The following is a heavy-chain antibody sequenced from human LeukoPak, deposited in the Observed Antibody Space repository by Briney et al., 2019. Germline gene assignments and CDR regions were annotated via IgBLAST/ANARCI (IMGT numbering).Heavy chain of an antibody. CDR1: GYTFTSYG. CDR2: ASANNGDT. V-gene: IGHV1-18*01. J-gene: IGHJ4*02. Sequence: ASVTVSFTASGYTFTSYGISWVRQAPGQGLEWLGWASANNGDTNYAQKVQGRVTMTTDTSASTAYMELRSLRSDDTAVYYCARVLGSRYYYDSSGYLDYWGQGTLVTVSS. CDR3: ARVLGSRYYYDSSGYLDY. D-gene: IGHD3-22*01.